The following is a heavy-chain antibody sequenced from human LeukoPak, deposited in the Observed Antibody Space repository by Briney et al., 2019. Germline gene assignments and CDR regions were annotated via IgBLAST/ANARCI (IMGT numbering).Heavy chain of an antibody. D-gene: IGHD3-10*01. CDR3: ARGGPGSYSFDY. J-gene: IGHJ4*02. V-gene: IGHV1-2*02. CDR2: INPNSGGT. CDR1: GYTFTGYY. Sequence: ASVKVSCKASGYTFTGYYMHWVRHAPGQGLEWMGWINPNSGGTNYAQKVQGRVTMTMDTSISTAYMELSSLTSDDTAVYYCARGGPGSYSFDYWGQGTLVTVSS.